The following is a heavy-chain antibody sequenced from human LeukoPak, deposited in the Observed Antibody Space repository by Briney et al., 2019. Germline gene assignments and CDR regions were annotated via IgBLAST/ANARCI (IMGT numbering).Heavy chain of an antibody. V-gene: IGHV4-39*07. J-gene: IGHJ4*02. CDR1: GASISSSGYS. CDR2: INHSGST. D-gene: IGHD3-16*02. CDR3: ARGRFHYDYVWGSYRPEYYFDY. Sequence: SETLSLTCAVSGASISSSGYSWSWIRQPPGKGLEWIGEINHSGSTNYNPSLKSRVTISVDTSKNQFSLKLSSVTAADTAVYYCARGRFHYDYVWGSYRPEYYFDYWGLGTLVTVSS.